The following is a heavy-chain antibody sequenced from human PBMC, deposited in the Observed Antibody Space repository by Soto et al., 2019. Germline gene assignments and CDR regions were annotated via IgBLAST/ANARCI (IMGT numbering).Heavy chain of an antibody. CDR3: AKHPNYYGSGSPPLGMDV. D-gene: IGHD3-10*01. V-gene: IGHV3-23*01. J-gene: IGHJ6*02. CDR2: ISGSGGST. CDR1: GFTFSSYA. Sequence: EVQLLESGGGLVQPGGSLRLSCAASGFTFSSYAMSWVRQAPGKGLGWVSAISGSGGSTYYADSVKGRFTISRDNSKNTLYLQMNSLRAEDTAVYYCAKHPNYYGSGSPPLGMDVWGQGTTVTVSS.